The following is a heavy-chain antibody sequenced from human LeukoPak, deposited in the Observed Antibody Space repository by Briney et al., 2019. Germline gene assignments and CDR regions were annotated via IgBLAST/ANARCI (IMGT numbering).Heavy chain of an antibody. V-gene: IGHV3-30*03. CDR3: AGDYSSSWLSFDY. CDR1: GFTFSSYG. CDR2: ISYDGSNK. Sequence: GRSLRLSCAASGFTFSSYGMHWVRQAPGKGLEWVAVISYDGSNKYYADSVKGRFTISRDNSKNTLYLQMNSLRAEDTAVYYCAGDYSSSWLSFDYWGQGTLVTVSS. D-gene: IGHD6-13*01. J-gene: IGHJ4*02.